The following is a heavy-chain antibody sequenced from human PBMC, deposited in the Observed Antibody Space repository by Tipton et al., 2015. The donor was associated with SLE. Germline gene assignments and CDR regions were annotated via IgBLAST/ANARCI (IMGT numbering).Heavy chain of an antibody. D-gene: IGHD3-22*01. V-gene: IGHV4-34*01. Sequence: TLSLTCAVYGGSFSGYYWSWIRQPPGKGLEWIGEIYHSGSTYYNPSLKSRVTISVDTSKNQFSLKLSSVTAADTAVYYCARSDRFSYYYDSSGYYYDYWGQGTLVTVSS. CDR3: ARSDRFSYYYDSSGYYYDY. CDR2: IYHSGST. CDR1: GGSFSGYY. J-gene: IGHJ4*02.